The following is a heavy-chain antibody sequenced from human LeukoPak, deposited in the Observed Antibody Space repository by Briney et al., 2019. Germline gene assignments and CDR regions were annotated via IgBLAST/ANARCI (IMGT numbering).Heavy chain of an antibody. CDR2: ISSSSRYI. D-gene: IGHD1-1*01. J-gene: IGHJ6*02. CDR1: GFTFSSYR. V-gene: IGHV3-21*01. Sequence: GGSLRLSCAASGFTFSSYRMNWVRQAPGKGLEWVSSISSSSRYIYYADSVKGRFTISRDNAKNSLYLQMNSLRAEDTAVYYCARGGKGTRYYYYGMDVWGQGNTVTVSS. CDR3: ARGGKGTRYYYYGMDV.